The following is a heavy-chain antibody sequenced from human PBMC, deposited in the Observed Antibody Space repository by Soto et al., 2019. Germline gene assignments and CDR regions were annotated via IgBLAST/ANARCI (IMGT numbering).Heavy chain of an antibody. D-gene: IGHD6-19*01. CDR1: GSSFHGYY. CDR3: ARVARRYSSGWSRAYCYGMDV. CDR2: INHSGST. Sequence: SDTLSLTCALNGSSFHGYYWSWIRQPPWRGLEWIGEINHSGSTNYNPSLKSRVTISVDTSKNYFSLKLSSVTAADTAVYYCARVARRYSSGWSRAYCYGMDVWGQGTTVS. V-gene: IGHV4-34*01. J-gene: IGHJ6*02.